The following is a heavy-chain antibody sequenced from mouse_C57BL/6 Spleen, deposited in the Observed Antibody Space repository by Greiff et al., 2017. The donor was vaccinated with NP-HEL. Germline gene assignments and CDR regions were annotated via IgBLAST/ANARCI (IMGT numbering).Heavy chain of an antibody. V-gene: IGHV1-82*01. J-gene: IGHJ3*01. CDR3: ASGGLYYGSGCAY. CDR1: GYAFSSSW. CDR2: IYPGDGDT. Sequence: VQLQESGPELVKPGASVKISCKASGYAFSSSWMNWVKQRPGQGLEWIGRIYPGDGDTNYNGKFKGKATLTADKSSSTAYMQLSSLTSEDSAVYFCASGGLYYGSGCAYWGQGTLVTVSA. D-gene: IGHD1-1*01.